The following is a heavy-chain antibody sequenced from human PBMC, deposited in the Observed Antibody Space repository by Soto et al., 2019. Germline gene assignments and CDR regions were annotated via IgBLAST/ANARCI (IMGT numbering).Heavy chain of an antibody. D-gene: IGHD3-10*01. Sequence: ASVKVSCTASGYTFSSNAIHWMRQAPGQRLEWMGWINGGDANKKYSKNFQGRVTLSRDTSATTAYMELSSPRSEDTAVYYCARGFDGSADYWGQGTLVTVSS. CDR1: GYTFSSNA. CDR2: INGGDANK. J-gene: IGHJ4*02. V-gene: IGHV1-3*01. CDR3: ARGFDGSADY.